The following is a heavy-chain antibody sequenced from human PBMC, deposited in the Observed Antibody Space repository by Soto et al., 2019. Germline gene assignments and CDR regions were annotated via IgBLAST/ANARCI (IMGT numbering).Heavy chain of an antibody. CDR1: GGSFSGYY. D-gene: IGHD5-18*01. J-gene: IGHJ5*02. CDR3: ALEVRGRGYPNWFDP. CDR2: INHSGST. Sequence: SETRSLTCAVYGGSFSGYYWSWIRQPPGKGLEWIGEINHSGSTNYNPSLKSRVTISVDTSKNQFSLKLSSVTAADTVVYYCALEVRGRGYPNWFDPWGQGTLVTVSS. V-gene: IGHV4-34*01.